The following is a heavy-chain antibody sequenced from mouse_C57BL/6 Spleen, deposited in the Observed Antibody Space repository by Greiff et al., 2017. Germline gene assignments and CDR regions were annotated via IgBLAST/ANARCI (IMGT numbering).Heavy chain of an antibody. CDR3: ARDPYYGSSSFYAMDY. Sequence: EVKLVESGGGLVKPGGSLKLSCAASGFTFSDYGMHWVRQAPEKGLEWVAYISSGSSTIYYADTVKGRFTISRDNAKNTLFLQMTSLRSEDTAMYYCARDPYYGSSSFYAMDYWGQGTSVTVSS. D-gene: IGHD1-1*01. CDR1: GFTFSDYG. CDR2: ISSGSSTI. J-gene: IGHJ4*01. V-gene: IGHV5-17*01.